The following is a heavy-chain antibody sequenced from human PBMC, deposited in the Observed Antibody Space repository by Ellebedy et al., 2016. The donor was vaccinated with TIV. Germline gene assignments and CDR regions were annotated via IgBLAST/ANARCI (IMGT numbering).Heavy chain of an antibody. CDR1: GGTFSSYA. CDR3: ARGNYYDSSGYYANGAFDI. D-gene: IGHD3-22*01. CDR2: IIPIFGTA. J-gene: IGHJ3*02. V-gene: IGHV1-69*13. Sequence: SVKVSXKASGGTFSSYAISWVRQAPGQGLEWMGGIIPIFGTANYAQKFQGRVTITADESTSTAYMELSSLRSEDTAVYYCARGNYYDSSGYYANGAFDIWGQGTMVTVSS.